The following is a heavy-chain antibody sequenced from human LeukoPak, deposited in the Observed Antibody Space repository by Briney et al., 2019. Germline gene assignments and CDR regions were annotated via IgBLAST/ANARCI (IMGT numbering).Heavy chain of an antibody. J-gene: IGHJ4*02. Sequence: PSESLSLTCTVSGGSISSGDYYWSWIRQPPGKGLEWIVYIYYSGSTYYNPSLKSRVTITVDTSKNQFSLKLSSVTAADTAVYYCARAYYYDSSEFDYWGQGTLVTVSS. D-gene: IGHD3-22*01. CDR3: ARAYYYDSSEFDY. CDR2: IYYSGST. V-gene: IGHV4-30-4*01. CDR1: GGSISSGDYY.